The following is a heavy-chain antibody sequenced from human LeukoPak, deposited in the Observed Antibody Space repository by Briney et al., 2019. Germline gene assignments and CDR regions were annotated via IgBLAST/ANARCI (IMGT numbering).Heavy chain of an antibody. V-gene: IGHV5-51*01. CDR2: IYPGDSDT. CDR3: ARHGTYYYGSGSKAPLDY. CDR1: GYSFTSYW. J-gene: IGHJ4*02. D-gene: IGHD3-10*01. Sequence: GESLKISCKGSGYSFTSYWIGWVRQLPGKGLEWMGIIYPGDSDTRYSPSFQGQVTISADKSISTAYLQWSSLKASDTAMYYCARHGTYYYGSGSKAPLDYWGQGTLVTVSS.